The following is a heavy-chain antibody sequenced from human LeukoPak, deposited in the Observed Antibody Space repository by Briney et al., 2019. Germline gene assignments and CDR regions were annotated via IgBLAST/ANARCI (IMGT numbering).Heavy chain of an antibody. Sequence: PSETLSLTCSVSGGSMWNYYWSWIRQPPGKGLEWIGYIYYSGSTYYNPSLKSRVTISVDTSKNQFSLKLSSVTAADTAVYYCARVGVVVPAARWFDPWGQGTLVTVSS. D-gene: IGHD2-2*01. CDR1: GGSMWNYY. J-gene: IGHJ5*02. CDR3: ARVGVVVPAARWFDP. CDR2: IYYSGST. V-gene: IGHV4-59*08.